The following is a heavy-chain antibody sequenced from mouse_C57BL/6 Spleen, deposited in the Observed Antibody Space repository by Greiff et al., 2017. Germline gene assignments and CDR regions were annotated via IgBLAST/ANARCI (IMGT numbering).Heavy chain of an antibody. CDR2: ISSGSSTI. CDR3: ARDYGPAWFAY. Sequence: DVQLVESGGGLVKPGGSLKLSCAASGFTFSDYGMHWVRQAPEKGLEWVAYISSGSSTIYYADTVKGRFTISRDNAKNTLFLQMTSLRSEDTAMYYCARDYGPAWFAYWGQGTLVTVSA. V-gene: IGHV5-17*01. CDR1: GFTFSDYG. J-gene: IGHJ3*01. D-gene: IGHD1-1*01.